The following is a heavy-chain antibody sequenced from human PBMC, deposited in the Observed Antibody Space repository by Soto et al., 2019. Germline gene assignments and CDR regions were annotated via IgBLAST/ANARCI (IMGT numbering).Heavy chain of an antibody. Sequence: ASVKVSCKASGYTFTGYYMHWVRQAPGQGLEWMGWINPNSGGTNYAQKFQGWVTMTRDTSTSTAYMELSRLRSDDTAVYYCARGIAAAGLYYYGMDVWGQGTTVTVSS. D-gene: IGHD6-13*01. V-gene: IGHV1-2*04. CDR2: INPNSGGT. CDR3: ARGIAAAGLYYYGMDV. J-gene: IGHJ6*02. CDR1: GYTFTGYY.